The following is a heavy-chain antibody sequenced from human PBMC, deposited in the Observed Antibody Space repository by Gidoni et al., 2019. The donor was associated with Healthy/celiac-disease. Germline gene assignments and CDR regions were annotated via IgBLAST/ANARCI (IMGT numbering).Heavy chain of an antibody. CDR1: GGTFSSYA. D-gene: IGHD2-15*01. V-gene: IGHV1-69*01. Sequence: QVQLVQSGAEVKTPGSSVKVSCKASGGTFSSYAISWVRQAPGQGLEWMGGIIPIFCTANYAQKFQGRVTITADEATSTAYMELSSLRSEDTAVYYCANTGELGYCSGGSCYFAPSYGMDGWGQGTTVTVSS. CDR2: IIPIFCTA. CDR3: ANTGELGYCSGGSCYFAPSYGMDG. J-gene: IGHJ6*02.